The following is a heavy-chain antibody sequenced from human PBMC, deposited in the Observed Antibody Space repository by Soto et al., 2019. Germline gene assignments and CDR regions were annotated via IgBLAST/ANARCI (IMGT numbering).Heavy chain of an antibody. CDR1: GGSISPYF. J-gene: IGHJ4*02. V-gene: IGHV4-4*07. CDR2: IYSSGDT. D-gene: IGHD2-15*01. Sequence: SETLSLTCTVSGGSISPYFWTWIRQSAGQGLEWIGRIYSSGDTNYNPSLKSRVTISVDTSRNQFSLRLKSVTAADTAVYFCAREDVSLAAFDFWGQGTPVTVSS. CDR3: AREDVSLAAFDF.